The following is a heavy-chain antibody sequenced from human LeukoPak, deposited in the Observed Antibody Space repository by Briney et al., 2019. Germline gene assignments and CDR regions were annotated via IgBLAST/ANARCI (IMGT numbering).Heavy chain of an antibody. V-gene: IGHV3-66*01. CDR2: IYSGGST. CDR3: ARALGSRAGIAAAGTGYYFDY. Sequence: GGSLRLSCAASGFTVSSNYMSWVRQAPGKGLEWVSVIYSGGSTYYADSVKGRFTISRDNSKNTLYLQMNSLRAEDTAVYYCARALGSRAGIAAAGTGYYFDYWGQGTLVTVSS. D-gene: IGHD6-13*01. J-gene: IGHJ4*02. CDR1: GFTVSSNY.